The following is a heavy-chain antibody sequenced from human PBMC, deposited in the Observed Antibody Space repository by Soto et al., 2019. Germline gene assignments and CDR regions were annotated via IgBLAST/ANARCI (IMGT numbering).Heavy chain of an antibody. CDR3: ARERSLAPMGTFDY. CDR1: GGSISSYY. D-gene: IGHD3-10*01. J-gene: IGHJ4*02. CDR2: IYYSGST. V-gene: IGHV4-59*01. Sequence: SETLSLTCTVSGGSISSYYWSWIRQPPGKGLEWIGYIYYSGSTNYNPSLKSRVTKSVDTSKNQFSLKLSSVTAADTAVYYCARERSLAPMGTFDYWGQGTLVTVSS.